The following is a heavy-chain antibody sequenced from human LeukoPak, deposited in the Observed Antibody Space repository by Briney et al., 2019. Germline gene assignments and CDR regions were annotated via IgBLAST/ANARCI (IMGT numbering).Heavy chain of an antibody. CDR3: ARVGSTWSYFDY. V-gene: IGHV3-43*02. D-gene: IGHD6-13*01. J-gene: IGHJ4*02. Sequence: GGSLRLSCAASGFTFDDYAMHWVRQAPGKGLEWVSLISGDGGSTYYADSVKGRFTISRDSSKNSLYLQMNRLRAEDTAVYYCARVGSTWSYFDYWGQGTLVTVSS. CDR1: GFTFDDYA. CDR2: ISGDGGST.